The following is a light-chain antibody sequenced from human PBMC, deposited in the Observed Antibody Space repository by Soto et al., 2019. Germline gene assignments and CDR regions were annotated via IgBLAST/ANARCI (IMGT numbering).Light chain of an antibody. J-gene: IGKJ1*01. Sequence: DIPMTQSPSSLSASVGDRVTIICRASQSVSTRLAWYQQKPGKAPKVLIYDASSWAGGVPSRFTGSGSGTEFTLTINSLQPDDFATYYCQQYSVYWTFGQGTKVEI. CDR1: QSVSTR. CDR2: DAS. V-gene: IGKV1-5*02. CDR3: QQYSVYWT.